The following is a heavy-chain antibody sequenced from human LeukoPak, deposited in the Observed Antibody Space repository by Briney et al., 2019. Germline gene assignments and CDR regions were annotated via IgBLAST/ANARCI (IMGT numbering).Heavy chain of an antibody. CDR3: ARGGSSDYYFDYSTLDI. V-gene: IGHV1-2*02. D-gene: IGHD3-9*01. Sequence: ASVKVSCKASGHTFIDYYLNWVRQAPGQGLEWMGWIKPKSGGTNYAQKFQGRATLTRDTSISTAYMELKSLRSDDTAIYYCARGGSSDYYFDYSTLDIWGQGTPVTVSS. CDR1: GHTFIDYY. CDR2: IKPKSGGT. J-gene: IGHJ6*02.